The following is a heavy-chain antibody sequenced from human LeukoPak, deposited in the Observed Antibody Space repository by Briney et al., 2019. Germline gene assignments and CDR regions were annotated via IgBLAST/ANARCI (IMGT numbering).Heavy chain of an antibody. CDR3: AREEEAMVYYY. D-gene: IGHD5-18*01. CDR1: GGSISSYY. J-gene: IGHJ4*02. CDR2: TYYSGST. V-gene: IGHV4-59*01. Sequence: SETLSLTCTVSGGSISSYYWSWIRQPPGKGLEWIGYTYYSGSTNYNPSLKSRVTISVDTSKNQFSLKLSSVTAAVTAVYYCAREEEAMVYYYWGQGTLVTVSS.